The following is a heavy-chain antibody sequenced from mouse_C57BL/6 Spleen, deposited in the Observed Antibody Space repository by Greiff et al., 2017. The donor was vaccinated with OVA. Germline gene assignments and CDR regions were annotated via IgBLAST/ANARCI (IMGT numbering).Heavy chain of an antibody. J-gene: IGHJ1*03. D-gene: IGHD1-1*01. CDR1: GYAFSSYW. Sequence: VPLQQSGAELVKPGASVKISCKASGYAFSSYWMNWVKQRPGKGLEWIGQIYPGDGDTNYNGQFKGKATLTADKSSSTAYMQLSSLTSEDSAVYFCASAYYYGSSSYWYFDVWGTGTTVTVSS. V-gene: IGHV1-80*01. CDR2: IYPGDGDT. CDR3: ASAYYYGSSSYWYFDV.